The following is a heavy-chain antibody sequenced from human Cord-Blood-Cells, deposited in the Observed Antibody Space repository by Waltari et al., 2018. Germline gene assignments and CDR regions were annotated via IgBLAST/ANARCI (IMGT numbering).Heavy chain of an antibody. J-gene: IGHJ6*02. V-gene: IGHV4-38-2*02. CDR1: GYSISSGYY. CDR2: IYHSGST. D-gene: IGHD2-21*01. Sequence: QVQLQESGPGLVKPSETLSLTCAVSGYSISSGYYWGWIRQPPGKGLEWIGSIYHSGSTYYHPSLKSRVTISVDTSKNQFSLKLSSVTAADTAVYYCARDRSHSNYYYYYGMDVWGQGTTVTVSS. CDR3: ARDRSHSNYYYYYGMDV.